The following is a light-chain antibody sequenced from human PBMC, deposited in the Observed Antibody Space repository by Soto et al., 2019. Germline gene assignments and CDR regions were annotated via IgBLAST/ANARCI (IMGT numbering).Light chain of an antibody. CDR2: DAS. Sequence: DIQMTQSPSSLSASVGDRVTITCQASQDISNYLYWYQQKPGKAPKLLIYDASHLETGVPSRFSGSGSGTDFTLTISSLQPEDIATYYCQQYDNLLPMYTFGQGTKLEIK. CDR1: QDISNY. V-gene: IGKV1-33*01. CDR3: QQYDNLLPMYT. J-gene: IGKJ2*01.